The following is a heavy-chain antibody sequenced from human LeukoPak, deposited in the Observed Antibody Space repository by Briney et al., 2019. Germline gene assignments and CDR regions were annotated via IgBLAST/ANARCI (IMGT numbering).Heavy chain of an antibody. V-gene: IGHV3-66*01. Sequence: PGGSLRLSCAASGFTVSSNYMSWVRQAPGKGLEWVSVIYSGGSTYYADSVKGRFTISRDNSKNTLYLQMNSLRAEDTAVYYCARDRSSGWSHDAFDIWGQGTMVTVSS. CDR1: GFTVSSNY. D-gene: IGHD6-19*01. J-gene: IGHJ3*02. CDR3: ARDRSSGWSHDAFDI. CDR2: IYSGGST.